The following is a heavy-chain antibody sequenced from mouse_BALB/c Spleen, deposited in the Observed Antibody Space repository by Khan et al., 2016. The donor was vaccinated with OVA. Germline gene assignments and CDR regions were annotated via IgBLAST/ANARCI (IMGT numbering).Heavy chain of an antibody. CDR3: ARPPYFSYVMVF. J-gene: IGHJ4*01. D-gene: IGHD2-10*01. V-gene: IGHV9-3-1*01. CDR1: GYTFTNYG. Sequence: QVQLKQSGPELKKPGETVKISCKASGYTFTNYGMNWVKQAPGKGLKWMGWINTYTGEPTYADDFKGRFAFSLETSASTAYLQINNLKNGDTATYFCARPPYFSYVMVFWGQGTSITVSS. CDR2: INTYTGEP.